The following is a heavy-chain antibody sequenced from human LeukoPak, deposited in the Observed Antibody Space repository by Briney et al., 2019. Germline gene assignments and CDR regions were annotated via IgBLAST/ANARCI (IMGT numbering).Heavy chain of an antibody. J-gene: IGHJ3*02. CDR1: GFTFSSYS. V-gene: IGHV3-21*01. CDR3: ARVGVPTTYYYDSIPSAWSDAFDI. CDR2: ISSSSSYI. Sequence: GGSLRLSCAASGFTFSSYSMNWVRQAPGKGLEWVSSISSSSSYIYYADSVKGRFTISRDNAKNSLYLQMNSLRAEDTAVYYCARVGVPTTYYYDSIPSAWSDAFDIWGQGTMVTVSS. D-gene: IGHD3-22*01.